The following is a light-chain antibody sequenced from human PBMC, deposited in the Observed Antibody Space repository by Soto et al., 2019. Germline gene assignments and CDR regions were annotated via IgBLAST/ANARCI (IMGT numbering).Light chain of an antibody. V-gene: IGLV2-14*01. CDR2: EVS. J-gene: IGLJ1*01. CDR3: SSYTSSGTYV. CDR1: SSDVGNYKY. Sequence: QSALTQPASVSGSPGQSITISCTGTSSDVGNYKYVSWYQQHPGKAPKLMIYEVSNRPSGVSNRFSGSKSGNTASLTISGLQAEDETAYYCSSYTSSGTYVFGTGTKVTVL.